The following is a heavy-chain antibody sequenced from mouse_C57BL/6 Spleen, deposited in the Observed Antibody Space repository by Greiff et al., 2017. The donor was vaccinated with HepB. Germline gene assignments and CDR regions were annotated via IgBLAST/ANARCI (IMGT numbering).Heavy chain of an antibody. D-gene: IGHD3-1*01. CDR3: ARGLLGAWFAY. Sequence: VQLQESGPELVKPGASVKISCKASGYAFSSSWMNWVKQRPGKGLEWIGRIYPGDGDTNYNGKFKGKATLTADKSSSTAYMQLSRLTSEDSAVYFCARGLLGAWFAYWGKGTLVTVSA. CDR1: GYAFSSSW. J-gene: IGHJ3*01. CDR2: IYPGDGDT. V-gene: IGHV1-82*01.